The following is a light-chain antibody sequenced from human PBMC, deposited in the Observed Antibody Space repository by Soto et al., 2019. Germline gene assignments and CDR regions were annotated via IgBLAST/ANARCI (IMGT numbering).Light chain of an antibody. Sequence: EIVMTQSPGTLSESTGDRDTIPCRASQSVSRDLAWYHQKPGQAPRLLIYSASTRATGIPARFSGSGSGTEFTLTINSLQSEDFTAYYCPQQNHCSWTFGQGSTVDLK. CDR3: PQQNHCSWT. J-gene: IGKJ1*01. V-gene: IGKV3-15*01. CDR1: QSVSRD. CDR2: SAS.